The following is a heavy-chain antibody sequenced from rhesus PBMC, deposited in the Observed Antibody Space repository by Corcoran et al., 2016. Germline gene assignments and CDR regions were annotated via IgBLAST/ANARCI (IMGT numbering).Heavy chain of an antibody. V-gene: IGHV1-200*01. CDR1: GYTFTSYS. CDR2: INPTNGNT. Sequence: QVQLVQSGAEVKKPGASVKLSCKASGYTFTSYSINWVRQAPGQGLEWMGWINPTNGNTGSAKKFQGRVTMTRDTSTSTAYMELSSLRSEDTAVYYCAVRGGYGNYGFGYWGQGVLVTVSS. CDR3: AVRGGYGNYGFGY. D-gene: IGHD4-35*01. J-gene: IGHJ4*01.